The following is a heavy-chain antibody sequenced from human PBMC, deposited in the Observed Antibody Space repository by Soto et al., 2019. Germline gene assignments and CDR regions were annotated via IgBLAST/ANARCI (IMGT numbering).Heavy chain of an antibody. Sequence: GGSLRLSCAASGFTFSSYGMHWVRQAPGKGLEWVAVIWYDGSNKYYADSVKGRFTISRDNSKNTLYLQMNSLRAEDTAVYYCARGVYYDILTGYYPPANYYYMDVWGKGTTVTVPS. CDR2: IWYDGSNK. CDR1: GFTFSSYG. J-gene: IGHJ6*03. D-gene: IGHD3-9*01. CDR3: ARGVYYDILTGYYPPANYYYMDV. V-gene: IGHV3-33*01.